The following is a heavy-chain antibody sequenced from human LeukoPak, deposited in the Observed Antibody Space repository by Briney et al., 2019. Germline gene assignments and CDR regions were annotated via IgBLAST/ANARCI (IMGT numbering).Heavy chain of an antibody. D-gene: IGHD3-3*01. CDR2: INHSGST. CDR3: ASTRGWSGLRRDY. V-gene: IGHV4-34*01. CDR1: GFTFSTYS. Sequence: GSLRLSCAASGFTFSTYSMNWVRQPPGKGLEWIGEINHSGSTNYNPSLKSRVTISVDTSKNQFSLKLSSVTAADTAVYYCASTRGWSGLRRDYWGQGTLVTVSS. J-gene: IGHJ4*02.